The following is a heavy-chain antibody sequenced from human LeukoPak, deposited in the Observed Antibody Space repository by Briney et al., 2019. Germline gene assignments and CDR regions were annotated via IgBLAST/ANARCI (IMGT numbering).Heavy chain of an antibody. CDR3: TRDLDFCGGDCY. D-gene: IGHD2-21*02. J-gene: IGHJ4*02. CDR1: GFTFSSYW. CDR2: INSDGSRT. V-gene: IGHV3-74*01. Sequence: GGSLRLSCAASGFTFSSYWMRWVRQAPGKGLVWVSRINSDGSRTSYADSVKGRFTISRDNAKNTLYLQMNSLRAEDTAVYYCTRDLDFCGGDCYWGQGTLVTVSS.